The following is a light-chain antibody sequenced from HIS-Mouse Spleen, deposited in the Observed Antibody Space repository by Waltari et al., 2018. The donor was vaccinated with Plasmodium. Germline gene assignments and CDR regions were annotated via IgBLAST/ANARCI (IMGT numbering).Light chain of an antibody. CDR1: QDVRSN. J-gene: IGKJ3*01. CDR3: QQYNNWSFT. CDR2: VAS. V-gene: IGKV3-15*01. Sequence: EIVMTQSLATLSVSPGERATLSCRARQDVRSNLAGYQQKPGQAPRLLIYVASTMATGIPARFSGSGSGTEFTLTISSLQSEDFAVYYCQQYNNWSFTFGPGTKVDIK.